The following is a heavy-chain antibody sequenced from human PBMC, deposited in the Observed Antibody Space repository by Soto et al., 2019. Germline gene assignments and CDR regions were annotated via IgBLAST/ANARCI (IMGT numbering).Heavy chain of an antibody. CDR3: ARDITMVRGVTNWFDP. CDR1: GGSISSGGYY. Sequence: SETLSLTCTVSGGSISSGGYYWSWIRQHPGKGLEWIGYIYYSGSTYYNPSLKSRVTISVDTSKNQFSLKLSSVTAADTAVYYCARDITMVRGVTNWFDPWGQGTLVTVSS. J-gene: IGHJ5*02. D-gene: IGHD3-10*01. CDR2: IYYSGST. V-gene: IGHV4-31*03.